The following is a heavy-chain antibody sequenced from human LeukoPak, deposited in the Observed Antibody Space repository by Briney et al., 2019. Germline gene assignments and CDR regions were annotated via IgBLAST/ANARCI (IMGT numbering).Heavy chain of an antibody. J-gene: IGHJ4*02. D-gene: IGHD2-2*01. CDR1: GFTFSSYG. CDR3: ARVAPWYCSSTSCSPYYFDY. Sequence: PGRSLRLSCAASGFTFSSYGMRWVRQAPGKGLEWVAVISYDGSNKYYADSVKGRFTISRDNAKNSLYLQMNSLRAEDTAVYYCARVAPWYCSSTSCSPYYFDYWGQGTLVTVSS. CDR2: ISYDGSNK. V-gene: IGHV3-30*03.